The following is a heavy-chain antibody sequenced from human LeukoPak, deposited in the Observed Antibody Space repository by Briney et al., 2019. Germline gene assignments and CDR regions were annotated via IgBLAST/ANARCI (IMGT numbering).Heavy chain of an antibody. CDR2: IYYSGST. Sequence: KPSETLSLTCTVSGGSISSSSYYWGWIRQPPGKGLEWIGSIYYSGSTYYNPSLKSRVTISVDTSKNQFSLKLSSVTAADTAVYYCARPVGYSSPHFDLWGRGTLVTVSS. D-gene: IGHD6-13*01. CDR1: GGSISSSSYY. J-gene: IGHJ2*01. CDR3: ARPVGYSSPHFDL. V-gene: IGHV4-39*01.